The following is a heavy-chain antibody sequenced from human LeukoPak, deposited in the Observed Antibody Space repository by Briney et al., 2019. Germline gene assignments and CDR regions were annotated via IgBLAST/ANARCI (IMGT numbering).Heavy chain of an antibody. Sequence: ASVKVSCKASGGTFSSYAISWVRQAPGQGLEWMGWISAYNGNTNYAQKLQGRVTMTTDTSTSTAYMELRSLRSDDTAVYYCARDTLYDSSGYYLFDYWGQGTLVTVSS. CDR1: GGTFSSYA. CDR3: ARDTLYDSSGYYLFDY. J-gene: IGHJ4*02. CDR2: ISAYNGNT. D-gene: IGHD3-22*01. V-gene: IGHV1-18*01.